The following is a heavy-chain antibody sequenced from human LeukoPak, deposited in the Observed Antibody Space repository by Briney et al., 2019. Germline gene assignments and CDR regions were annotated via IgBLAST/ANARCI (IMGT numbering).Heavy chain of an antibody. V-gene: IGHV3-11*04. Sequence: PGGSLRLSCAASGFTFSDYYMSWIRQAPGKGLEWVSYISSSGSTIYYADSVEGRFTISRDNAKNSLYLQMNSLRAEDTAVYYCARDLGPDYYDSSGFSGGGGQGTLVTVSS. D-gene: IGHD3-22*01. CDR1: GFTFSDYY. J-gene: IGHJ4*02. CDR2: ISSSGSTI. CDR3: ARDLGPDYYDSSGFSGG.